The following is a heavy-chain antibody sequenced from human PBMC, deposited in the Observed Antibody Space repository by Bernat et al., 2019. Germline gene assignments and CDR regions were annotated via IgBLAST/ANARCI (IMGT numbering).Heavy chain of an antibody. CDR3: RRRYCSGGICFSDY. CDR1: GFTFSGSG. J-gene: IGHJ4*02. D-gene: IGHD2-15*01. Sequence: EVQLVESGGGLVQPGGSLKLSCAASGFTFSGSGMHWVRQASGKGLEWVGRIRSRAHSYATEYAASVRGRFTISRDDSKNTVYLQMNSLKIEDTAVYYCRRRYCSGGICFSDYWGQGTLVTVSS. V-gene: IGHV3-73*01. CDR2: IRSRAHSYAT.